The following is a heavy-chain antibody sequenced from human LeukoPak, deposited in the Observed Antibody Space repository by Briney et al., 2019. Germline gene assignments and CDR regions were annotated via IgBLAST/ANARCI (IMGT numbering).Heavy chain of an antibody. V-gene: IGHV3-7*03. Sequence: QPGGSLRLSCAASGITFSRFWMSWVRQAPGKGLQWVANINQDGSEKHYVDSVKGRFTISRDNAENSLYLQMNSLGAEDTAVCYCASGGHLDYWGQGALVTVAS. CDR3: ASGGHLDY. J-gene: IGHJ4*02. D-gene: IGHD3-16*01. CDR2: INQDGSEK. CDR1: GITFSRFW.